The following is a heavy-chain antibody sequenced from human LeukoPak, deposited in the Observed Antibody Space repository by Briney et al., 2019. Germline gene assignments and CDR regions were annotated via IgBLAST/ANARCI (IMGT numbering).Heavy chain of an antibody. CDR1: GYSISSGYY. J-gene: IGHJ4*02. Sequence: SETLSLTCAVSGYSISSGYYWGWIRQPPGKGLEWIGSIYHSGSTYYNSSLKSRVTISVDTSKNQFSLKLSSVTAADTAVYYCARGVRYYDFWSGYLYYWGQGTLVTVSS. CDR3: ARGVRYYDFWSGYLYY. CDR2: IYHSGST. V-gene: IGHV4-38-2*01. D-gene: IGHD3-3*01.